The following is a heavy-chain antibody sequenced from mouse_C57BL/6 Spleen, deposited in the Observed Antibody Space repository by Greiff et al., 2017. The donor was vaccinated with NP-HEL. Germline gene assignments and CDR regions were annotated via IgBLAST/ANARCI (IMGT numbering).Heavy chain of an antibody. J-gene: IGHJ3*01. V-gene: IGHV1-81*01. CDR2: IFPRSGNT. D-gene: IGHD1-1*02. Sequence: QVQLQQSGAELARPGASVKLSCKASGYTFTSSGISWVKQRTGQGLVWIGEIFPRSGNTYYNEKFKGKATLTADKSSSTAYMELRSLTSEDSAVYFCARWWDGAYGGQGTLVTVSA. CDR3: ARWWDGAY. CDR1: GYTFTSSG.